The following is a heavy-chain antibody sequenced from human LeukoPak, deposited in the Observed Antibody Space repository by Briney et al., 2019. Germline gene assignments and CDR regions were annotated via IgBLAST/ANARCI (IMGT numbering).Heavy chain of an antibody. CDR3: TRDRSRAEDD. D-gene: IGHD1-14*01. V-gene: IGHV3-7*01. J-gene: IGHJ4*02. CDR1: GGTSSGRW. CDR2: VNQVGGDK. Sequence: GGSLRLSCAASGGTSSGRWMSWFRQAPGKGREGGANVNQVGGDKYYADSVKGRYTISSDNANNLLYLQMNSLRGEDTAVYYCTRDRSRAEDDWGQGTLVTDCS.